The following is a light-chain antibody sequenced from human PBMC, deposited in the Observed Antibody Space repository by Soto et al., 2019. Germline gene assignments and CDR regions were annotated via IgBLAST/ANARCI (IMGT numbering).Light chain of an antibody. CDR1: QNVSSTY. J-gene: IGKJ2*01. CDR3: QQYGSSPPYT. V-gene: IGKV3-20*01. Sequence: EIVLTQSPGTLSLSPGERATLSCRASQNVSSTYLGWYQQKPGQAPRLLIYGASSRATGIPDRFSGSGSGTDFTLTISRLEPEDFAVYYCQQYGSSPPYTFGQGTKLEIK. CDR2: GAS.